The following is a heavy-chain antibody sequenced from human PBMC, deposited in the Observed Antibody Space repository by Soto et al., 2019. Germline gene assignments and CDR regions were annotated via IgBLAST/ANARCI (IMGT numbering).Heavy chain of an antibody. V-gene: IGHV3-49*03. J-gene: IGHJ3*02. CDR3: TRVARVTIFGVVIRINDAFDI. CDR2: IRSKAYGGTT. Sequence: PGGSLRLSCTASGFTFGDYAMSWFRQAPGKGLEWVGFIRSKAYGGTTEYAASVKGRFTISRDDSKSIAYLQMNSLKTEDTAVYYCTRVARVTIFGVVIRINDAFDIWGQGTMVTVSS. D-gene: IGHD3-3*01. CDR1: GFTFGDYA.